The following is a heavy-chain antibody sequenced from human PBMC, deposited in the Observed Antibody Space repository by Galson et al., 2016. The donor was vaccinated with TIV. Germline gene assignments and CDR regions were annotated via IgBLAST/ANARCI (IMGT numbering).Heavy chain of an antibody. CDR2: VSWTGTYT. Sequence: SLRLSCAASGFVLGDFAMTWVRQVPGKGLEWVSGVSWTGTYTKYADSMKGRFTISRDNAKKSLYLQMTSLRAEDTALYYCAKDLSQSIDTYENIAFDIWGQGTLVTVSS. D-gene: IGHD5-12*01. CDR3: AKDLSQSIDTYENIAFDI. CDR1: GFVLGDFA. J-gene: IGHJ3*02. V-gene: IGHV3-20*04.